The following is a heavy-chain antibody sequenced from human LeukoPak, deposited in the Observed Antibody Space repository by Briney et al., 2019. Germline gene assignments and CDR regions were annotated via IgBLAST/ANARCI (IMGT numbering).Heavy chain of an antibody. CDR3: ARGQTYYDFWSGYSNDAFDI. CDR2: IIPNSGGT. Sequence: ASVKVSCKASGYTFTGYYMHWVRQAPGQGLEWMGWIIPNSGGTNYAQKFQGRVTMTRDTSISTAYMELSRLRSDDTAVYYCARGQTYYDFWSGYSNDAFDIWGQGTMVTVSS. CDR1: GYTFTGYY. J-gene: IGHJ3*02. D-gene: IGHD3-3*01. V-gene: IGHV1-2*02.